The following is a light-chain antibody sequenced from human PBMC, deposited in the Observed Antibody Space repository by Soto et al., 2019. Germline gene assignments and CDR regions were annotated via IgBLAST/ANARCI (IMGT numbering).Light chain of an antibody. Sequence: EIVLTQSPGTLSLSPGGRATLSCRASESVTRNYLSWYQQKAGQAPRLLIFGASSRASGIPDRFSGSGSGTDFTLTISRLEPEDFAVYYCQQYGNSVWTFGQGTKVEIK. J-gene: IGKJ1*01. V-gene: IGKV3-20*01. CDR3: QQYGNSVWT. CDR1: ESVTRNY. CDR2: GAS.